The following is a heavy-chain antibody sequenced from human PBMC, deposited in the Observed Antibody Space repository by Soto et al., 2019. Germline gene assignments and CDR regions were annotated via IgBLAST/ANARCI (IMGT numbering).Heavy chain of an antibody. Sequence: SETLSLTCTVSGGSISSGGYYWTWIRQHPGKGLEWIGYIYYSGSTYYNPSLKSRVTISVDRSKNQFSLKLSSVTAADTAVYYCARDNDYGSGSYLDNWFDPWGQGTLVTVSS. CDR2: IYYSGST. CDR1: GGSISSGGYY. V-gene: IGHV4-31*03. D-gene: IGHD3-10*01. CDR3: ARDNDYGSGSYLDNWFDP. J-gene: IGHJ5*02.